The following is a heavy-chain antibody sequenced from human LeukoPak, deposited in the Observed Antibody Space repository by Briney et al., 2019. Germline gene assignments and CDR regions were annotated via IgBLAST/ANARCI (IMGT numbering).Heavy chain of an antibody. V-gene: IGHV3-23*01. CDR3: AKDMTTRGAFDI. CDR2: IGGTGRT. J-gene: IGHJ3*02. CDR1: GFAFSSYV. D-gene: IGHD1-1*01. Sequence: PGGSPRLSCAASGFAFSSYVLNWVRQAPGKGLEWVSAIGGTGRTYYADPVKGRFTISRDNSKNTVFLQMNSLRAEDTAIFYCAKDMTTRGAFDIWGQGTMVTVSS.